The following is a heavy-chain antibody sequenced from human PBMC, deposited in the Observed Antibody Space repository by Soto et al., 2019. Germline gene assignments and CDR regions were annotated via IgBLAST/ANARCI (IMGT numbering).Heavy chain of an antibody. CDR2: ISSSSSTI. Sequence: GGSLRLSWAASGFTFSSYSMNWVRQAPGKGLEWVSYISSSSSTIYYADSVKGRFTISRDNAKNSLYLQMNSLRDEDTAVYYCARGTTVVMDYYYGMDVWGQGTTVTVSS. V-gene: IGHV3-48*02. CDR3: ARGTTVVMDYYYGMDV. CDR1: GFTFSSYS. D-gene: IGHD4-17*01. J-gene: IGHJ6*02.